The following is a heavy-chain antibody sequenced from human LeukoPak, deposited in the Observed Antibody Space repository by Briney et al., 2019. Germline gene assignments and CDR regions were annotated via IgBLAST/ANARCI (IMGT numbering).Heavy chain of an antibody. J-gene: IGHJ3*02. CDR2: ISGSGGST. CDR3: AKDSEYYYDPFNLGGAFDI. D-gene: IGHD3-22*01. CDR1: GFTFSSYS. Sequence: PGGSLRLSCAASGFTFSSYSMNWVRQAPGKGLEWVSAISGSGGSTYYADSVKGRFTISRDNSKNTLYLQMNSLRAEDTAVYYCAKDSEYYYDPFNLGGAFDIWGQGTMVTVSS. V-gene: IGHV3-23*01.